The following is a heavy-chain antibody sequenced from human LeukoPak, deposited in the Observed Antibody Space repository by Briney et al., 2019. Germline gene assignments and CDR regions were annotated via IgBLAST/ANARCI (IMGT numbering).Heavy chain of an antibody. CDR3: ARDDPSMIAALHY. CDR2: ISGTSTDI. D-gene: IGHD6-6*01. V-gene: IGHV3-21*01. J-gene: IGHJ4*02. Sequence: GGSLRLSCAASGFTFSDYRMNWVRQAPGKGLEWVSSISGTSTDIYYADSVKGRFTISRDNAKNSVFLQMNSLRAEDTAVYYCARDDPSMIAALHYWGQGALVTVSS. CDR1: GFTFSDYR.